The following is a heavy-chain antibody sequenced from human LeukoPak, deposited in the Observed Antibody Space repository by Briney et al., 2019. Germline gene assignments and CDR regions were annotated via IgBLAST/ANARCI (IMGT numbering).Heavy chain of an antibody. J-gene: IGHJ4*02. CDR2: IGGSGGST. D-gene: IGHD6-13*01. V-gene: IGHV3-23*01. CDR1: GFTFSSYA. Sequence: GGSLRLSCAASGFTFSSYAMSWVRQAPGKGLEWVSSIGGSGGSTYYADSVKGRFTFSRDNSKNTLYMQMNSLRAEDTAVYCCTKEVAAAGYFDYWGQGTLVTVSS. CDR3: TKEVAAAGYFDY.